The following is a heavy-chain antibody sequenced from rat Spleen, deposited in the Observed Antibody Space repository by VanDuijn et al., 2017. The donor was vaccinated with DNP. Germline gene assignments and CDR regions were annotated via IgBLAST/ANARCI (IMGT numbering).Heavy chain of an antibody. Sequence: EVQLVESGGGLVRPGGSLKLSCSASGFTFSDYDMAWVRQTPKKGLEWVASITSSGSSTYYPDSVKGRFTISRDNAKNTLFLQMDSLRSEDTATYYCATLNYGNYYAMDAWGQGTSVTVSS. CDR1: GFTFSDYD. V-gene: IGHV5-27*01. CDR3: ATLNYGNYYAMDA. CDR2: ITSSGSST. D-gene: IGHD1-11*01. J-gene: IGHJ4*01.